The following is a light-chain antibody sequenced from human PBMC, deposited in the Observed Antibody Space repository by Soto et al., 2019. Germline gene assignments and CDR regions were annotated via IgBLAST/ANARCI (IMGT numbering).Light chain of an antibody. Sequence: EIVMTQSPATLSVSPGERATLSCRASQSVSSNLAWYQQKPGQAPRLLISGASIRAAGFPARFSGSGSGTEFTLTISGLPSEDFAVYYCQQYNNWPLTFGGGTQVAIK. CDR2: GAS. CDR3: QQYNNWPLT. J-gene: IGKJ4*01. CDR1: QSVSSN. V-gene: IGKV3-15*01.